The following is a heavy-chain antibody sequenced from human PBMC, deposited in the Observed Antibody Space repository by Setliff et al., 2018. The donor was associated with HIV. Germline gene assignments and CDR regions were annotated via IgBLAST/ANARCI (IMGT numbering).Heavy chain of an antibody. J-gene: IGHJ5*02. CDR2: INNSGST. D-gene: IGHD6-13*01. CDR1: GGSFSGYF. Sequence: SETLSLTCAVYGGSFSGYFWSWIRQPPGKGLEWVGEINNSGSTNYNPSLKSRVTISVDTSKNQFSLKLTSVTAADTAVYYCARGPYTSSWYVSVYWFDPWGQGTLVTVSS. V-gene: IGHV4-34*01. CDR3: ARGPYTSSWYVSVYWFDP.